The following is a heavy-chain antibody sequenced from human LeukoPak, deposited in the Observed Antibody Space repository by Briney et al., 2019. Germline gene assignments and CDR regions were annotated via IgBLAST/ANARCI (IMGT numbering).Heavy chain of an antibody. D-gene: IGHD3-22*01. V-gene: IGHV3-21*01. J-gene: IGHJ4*02. Sequence: GGSLRLSCAASGFTFSSYSKNWVRQAPGKGLEWVSSISSSSTYIYYADSVQGRFTISRDNAKNSLYLQMNSLRADDTAVYYCARADYDSSGTFDYWGQGTLVTVSS. CDR3: ARADYDSSGTFDY. CDR1: GFTFSSYS. CDR2: ISSSSTYI.